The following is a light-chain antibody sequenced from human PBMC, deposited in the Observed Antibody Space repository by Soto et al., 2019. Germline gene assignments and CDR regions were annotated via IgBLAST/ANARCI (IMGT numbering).Light chain of an antibody. CDR1: QDIAIY. CDR3: QQGYSTPVT. Sequence: IQLTQSPSSLSASVGDRVTITCRASQDIAIYLAWYQQKPGEAPKLLIYAASTLYGGVPSRFSGSGSGTDFTLTISSLLPEDFATYYCQQGYSTPVTFGQGTRLEIK. CDR2: AAS. J-gene: IGKJ5*01. V-gene: IGKV1-39*01.